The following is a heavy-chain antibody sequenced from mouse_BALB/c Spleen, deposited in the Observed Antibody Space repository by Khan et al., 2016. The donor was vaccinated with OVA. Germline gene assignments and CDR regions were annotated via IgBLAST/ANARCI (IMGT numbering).Heavy chain of an antibody. Sequence: QVQLKESGPGLAAPSQSLSITCTISGFSLTNYGIHWVRQPPGKGLEWLVVIWNDVTTTYNSALKSRLTITKDNSQSQVFLKMNSLQTDDTAIYFCARQPYYHYNIMDYWGQGTSVTVSS. CDR3: ARQPYYHYNIMDY. D-gene: IGHD2-10*01. CDR2: IWNDVTT. V-gene: IGHV2-6-1*01. J-gene: IGHJ4*01. CDR1: GFSLTNYG.